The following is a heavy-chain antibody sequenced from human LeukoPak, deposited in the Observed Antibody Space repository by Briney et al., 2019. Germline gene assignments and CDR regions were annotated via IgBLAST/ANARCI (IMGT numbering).Heavy chain of an antibody. D-gene: IGHD3-22*01. CDR1: GYTFTGYY. CDR2: INPNSGGT. Sequence: GASVKVSCKASGYTFTGYYMHWVRQAPGQGLEWMGWINPNSGGTNYAQKFQGRVTMTRDTSISTAYMELSRLRSDDTAVYYCARDRSYYDSSGCLGYWGQGTLVTVSS. J-gene: IGHJ4*02. V-gene: IGHV1-2*02. CDR3: ARDRSYYDSSGCLGY.